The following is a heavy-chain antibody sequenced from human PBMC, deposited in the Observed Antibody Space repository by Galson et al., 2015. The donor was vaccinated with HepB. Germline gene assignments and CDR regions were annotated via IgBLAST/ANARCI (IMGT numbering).Heavy chain of an antibody. CDR3: ARDRVATNKYYFDY. J-gene: IGHJ4*02. D-gene: IGHD5-12*01. CDR1: GFTFSSYW. CDR2: IKQDGSEK. V-gene: IGHV3-7*03. Sequence: SLRLSCAASGFTFSSYWMSWVRQAPGKGLEWVANIKQDGSEKYYVDSVKGRFTISRDNAKNSLYLQMNSLRAEDTAVYYCARDRVATNKYYFDYWGQGTLVTVSS.